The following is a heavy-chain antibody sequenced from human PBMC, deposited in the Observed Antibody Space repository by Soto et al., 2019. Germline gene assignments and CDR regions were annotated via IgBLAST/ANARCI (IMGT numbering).Heavy chain of an antibody. CDR1: GGSISSYY. CDR3: VGRASYYFQH. Sequence: PSETLSLTCTVSGGSISSYYWSWIRQPPGKGLEWIGYIYYSGSTNYNPSLKSRVTISVDTSKNQFSLKLSSVTAADTAVYYCVGRASYYFQHWGQGTLVTVSS. CDR2: IYYSGST. J-gene: IGHJ1*01. V-gene: IGHV4-59*01. D-gene: IGHD2-15*01.